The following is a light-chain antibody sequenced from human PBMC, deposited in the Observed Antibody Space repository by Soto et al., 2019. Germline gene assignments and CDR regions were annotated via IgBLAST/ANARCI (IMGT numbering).Light chain of an antibody. CDR2: DQS. J-gene: IGKJ3*01. V-gene: IGKV3-11*01. CDR1: QSVGIF. Sequence: EIVLTQSPATLSLSPGESATLSCRASQSVGIFLAWYQQKSGQTPRLLIYDQSNRAPGIPARFSGSGSGTDFTLTISSLEPEDFAVYYCQHRSNWLGTFGPGTKVDIK. CDR3: QHRSNWLGT.